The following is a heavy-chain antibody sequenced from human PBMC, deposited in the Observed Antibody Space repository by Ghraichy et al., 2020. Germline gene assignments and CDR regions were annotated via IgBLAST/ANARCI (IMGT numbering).Heavy chain of an antibody. CDR3: ARSRGYCTGGSCFTQDY. CDR2: IYSGGST. CDR1: GFTVSSNY. J-gene: IGHJ4*01. V-gene: IGHV3-53*01. Sequence: GESLNISCAASGFTVSSNYMSWVRQPPGKGLEWVSVIYSGGSTYYADSVKGRFTISRDNSKNTLYLQMNSLRAEDTAVYYCARSRGYCTGGSCFTQDYWGHGTLVTISS. D-gene: IGHD2-15*01.